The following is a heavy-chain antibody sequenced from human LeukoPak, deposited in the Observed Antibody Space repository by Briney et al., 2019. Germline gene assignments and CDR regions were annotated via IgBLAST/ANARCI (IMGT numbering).Heavy chain of an antibody. V-gene: IGHV4-59*01. CDR2: IYYSGST. CDR1: GGSISSYY. CDR3: ASSSVVTTRKYSYHYYMAV. J-gene: IGHJ6*03. Sequence: SETLSLTCTVSGGSISSYYWSWIRQPPGKGLEWIGYIYYSGSTNYNPSLKSRVTISVDTSKNQFSLKLSSVTAADTAVYYCASSSVVTTRKYSYHYYMAVWGRGTTVT. D-gene: IGHD2-21*02.